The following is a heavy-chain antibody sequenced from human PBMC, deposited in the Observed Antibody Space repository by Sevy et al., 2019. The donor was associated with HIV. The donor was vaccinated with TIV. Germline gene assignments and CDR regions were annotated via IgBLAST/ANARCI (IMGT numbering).Heavy chain of an antibody. J-gene: IGHJ6*02. Sequence: SETLSLTCAVSDGSISPHYWNWIQQPPGKGLEWMGYMYYSGSIKYNPSFKSRVTISVDMSKNQVSLNLRSVTAADTAVYYCARAGGLTDYGMDVWGQGTTVTVSS. CDR2: MYYSGSI. CDR3: ARAGGLTDYGMDV. CDR1: DGSISPHY. V-gene: IGHV4-59*11. D-gene: IGHD3-16*01.